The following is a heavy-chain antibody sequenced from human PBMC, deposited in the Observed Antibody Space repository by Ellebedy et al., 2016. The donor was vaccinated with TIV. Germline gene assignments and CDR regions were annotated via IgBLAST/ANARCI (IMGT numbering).Heavy chain of an antibody. CDR2: INAGNGNT. D-gene: IGHD6-19*01. CDR3: ARDLGYSSGWYGPTSDY. J-gene: IGHJ4*02. V-gene: IGHV1-3*01. Sequence: ASVKVSXXASGYTFTGYYMHWVRQAPGQRLEWMGWINAGNGNTKYSQKFQGRVTITRDTSASTAYMELSSLRSEDTAVYYCARDLGYSSGWYGPTSDYWGQGTLVTVSS. CDR1: GYTFTGYY.